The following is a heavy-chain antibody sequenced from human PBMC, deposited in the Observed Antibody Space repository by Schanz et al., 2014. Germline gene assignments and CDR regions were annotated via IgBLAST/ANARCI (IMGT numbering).Heavy chain of an antibody. D-gene: IGHD3-3*01. CDR3: VRDSFFAFDY. CDR1: GFGFSSYS. V-gene: IGHV3-48*01. J-gene: IGHJ4*02. CDR2: VSRSTPDI. Sequence: EVHLVESGGGLIQPGGSLRLSCAASGFGFSSYSMNWVRQAPGKGLEWVSYVSRSTPDIYYADSVKGRFTMSRDNAKNSVFLQMNSLRAEDTAVYYCVRDSFFAFDYWGQGTLVTVSS.